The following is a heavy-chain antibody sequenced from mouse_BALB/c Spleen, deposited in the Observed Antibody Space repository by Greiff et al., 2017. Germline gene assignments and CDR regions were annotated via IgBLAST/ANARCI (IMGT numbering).Heavy chain of an antibody. J-gene: IGHJ3*01. D-gene: IGHD2-4*01. CDR2: INPSTGYT. Sequence: QVQLQQSGAELAKPGASVKMSCKASGYTFTSYWMHWVKQRPGQGLEWIGYINPSTGYTEYNQKFKDKATLTADKSSSTAYMQLSSLTSEDSAVYYCARWDLGLRLFAYWGQGTLVTVSA. V-gene: IGHV1-7*01. CDR3: ARWDLGLRLFAY. CDR1: GYTFTSYW.